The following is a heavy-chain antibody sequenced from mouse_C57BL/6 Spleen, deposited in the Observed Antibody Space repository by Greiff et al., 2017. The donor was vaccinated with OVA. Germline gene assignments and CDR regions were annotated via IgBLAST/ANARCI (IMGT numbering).Heavy chain of an antibody. D-gene: IGHD2-4*01. Sequence: VQLQQSGAELVKPGASVKLSCKASGYTFTSYWMQWVKQRPGQGLEWIGEIDPSDSYTNYNQKFKGKATLTVDTSSSTAYMQLSSLTSEDSAVYYCARFRDYDGGFAYWGQGTLVTVSA. J-gene: IGHJ3*01. CDR3: ARFRDYDGGFAY. CDR2: IDPSDSYT. CDR1: GYTFTSYW. V-gene: IGHV1-50*01.